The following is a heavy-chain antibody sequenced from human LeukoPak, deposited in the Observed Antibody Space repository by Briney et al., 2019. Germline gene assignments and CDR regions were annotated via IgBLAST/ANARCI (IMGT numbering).Heavy chain of an antibody. D-gene: IGHD3-10*01. CDR1: GITFSRSW. CDR2: IKEDGSEK. J-gene: IGHJ3*02. V-gene: IGHV3-7*04. CDR3: ARVGSGSAFDI. Sequence: PGGSLRLSCAASGITFSRSWMSWVRQAPGKGLEWVAFIKEDGSEKYYVDSVKGRFTISRENSKNSLYLQMNSLSAGDTAVYYCARVGSGSAFDIWGQGTMVTVSS.